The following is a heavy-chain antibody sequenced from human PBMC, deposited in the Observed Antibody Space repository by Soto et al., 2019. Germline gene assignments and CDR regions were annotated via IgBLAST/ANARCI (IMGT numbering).Heavy chain of an antibody. D-gene: IGHD3-16*02. CDR3: ARDTYYDYVWGSYRPSYGMDV. V-gene: IGHV3-21*01. J-gene: IGHJ6*02. CDR2: ISSSSSYI. Sequence: SLRLSCAASGFTFSSYSMNWVRQAPGKGLEWVSSISSSSSYIYYADSVKGRFTISRDNAKNSLYLQMNSLRAEDTAVYYCARDTYYDYVWGSYRPSYGMDVWGQGTTVTVSS. CDR1: GFTFSSYS.